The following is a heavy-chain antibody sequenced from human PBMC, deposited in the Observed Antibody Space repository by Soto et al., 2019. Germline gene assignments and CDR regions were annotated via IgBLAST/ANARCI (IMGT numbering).Heavy chain of an antibody. D-gene: IGHD5-18*01. CDR1: GGCFSGYH. Sequence: SETLSLTCTVYGGCFSGYHWRGILQRPGKRLEWIGEINNSGITNYNPYLKSLVTISVATSKKQFSMKLSSVTAPDTAVYYSASGRVACENSYVAYCGQGTLVTVSS. J-gene: IGHJ4*02. CDR3: ASGRVACENSYVAY. V-gene: IGHV4-34*01. CDR2: INNSGIT.